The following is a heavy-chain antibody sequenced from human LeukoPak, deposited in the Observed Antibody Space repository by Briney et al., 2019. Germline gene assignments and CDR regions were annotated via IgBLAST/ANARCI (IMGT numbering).Heavy chain of an antibody. CDR3: ARDHYYDSSGYFP. V-gene: IGHV3-23*01. Sequence: PGGSLRLSCAASGFTFHDYAMHWVRQAPGKGLEWVSAISGSGGSTYYADSVRGRFSISRDNFKNTLYLQMNSLRAEDTAVYYCARDHYYDSSGYFPWGQGTLVTVSS. CDR1: GFTFHDYA. CDR2: ISGSGGST. J-gene: IGHJ5*02. D-gene: IGHD3-22*01.